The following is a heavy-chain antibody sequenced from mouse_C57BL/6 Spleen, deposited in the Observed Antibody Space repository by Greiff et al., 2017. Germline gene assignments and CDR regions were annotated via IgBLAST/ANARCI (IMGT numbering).Heavy chain of an antibody. D-gene: IGHD2-5*01. CDR3: ASGYYSNYDAMDY. CDR1: GYTFTDYY. Sequence: VQLQQSGPELVKPGASVKISCKASGYTFTDYYMNWVKQSHGKSLEWIGDINPNNGGTSYNQKFKGKATLTVDKSSSTAYMELRSLTSEDSAVYYCASGYYSNYDAMDYWGQGTSVTVSS. J-gene: IGHJ4*01. CDR2: INPNNGGT. V-gene: IGHV1-26*01.